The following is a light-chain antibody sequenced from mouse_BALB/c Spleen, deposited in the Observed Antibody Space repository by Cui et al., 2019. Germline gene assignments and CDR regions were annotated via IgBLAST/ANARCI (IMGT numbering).Light chain of an antibody. Sequence: DIVMTQSQKFMSTSVGDRVSITCKASQNVRTAVAWYQQKPGQSPKALIYLASNRHTGVPDRFTGSGSGTDFTLTISNVQSEDLADYFCLQNWNYPLTFGGGTKLEIK. CDR1: QNVRTA. CDR3: LQNWNYPLT. V-gene: IGKV6-14*01. J-gene: IGKJ2*01. CDR2: LAS.